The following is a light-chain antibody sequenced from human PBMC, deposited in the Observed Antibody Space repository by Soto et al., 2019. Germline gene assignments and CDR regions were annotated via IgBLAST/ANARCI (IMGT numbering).Light chain of an antibody. Sequence: MTQSPSSVSASAGDRVTITCRASQDISSNLAWYQQKPGQAPRLLIYGATTRATGIPARFNGSGSGTEFTLSISSLQSEDIAVYYCQQYNNWPTFGQGTKVDIK. V-gene: IGKV3D-15*01. J-gene: IGKJ1*01. CDR3: QQYNNWPT. CDR2: GAT. CDR1: QDISSN.